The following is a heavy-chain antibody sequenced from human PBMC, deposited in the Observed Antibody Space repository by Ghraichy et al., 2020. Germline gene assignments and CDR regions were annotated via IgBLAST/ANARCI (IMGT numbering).Heavy chain of an antibody. J-gene: IGHJ6*02. Sequence: GGSLRLSCAASGFTFSSYGMHWVRQAPGKGLAWVALISYEGGIKYYADSVKGRFTISRDNSKNTLHLQMNSLRAEDTAVYYCAKIRQPRGYYYAMDVWGQGTTVTVSS. CDR1: GFTFSSYG. CDR3: AKIRQPRGYYYAMDV. D-gene: IGHD4-17*01. V-gene: IGHV3-30*18. CDR2: ISYEGGIK.